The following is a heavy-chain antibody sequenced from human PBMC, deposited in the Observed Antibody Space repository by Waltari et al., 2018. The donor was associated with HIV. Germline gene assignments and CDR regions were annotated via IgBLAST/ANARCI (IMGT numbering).Heavy chain of an antibody. CDR2: INPNSGGT. D-gene: IGHD6-19*01. Sequence: QVQLVQSGAEVKKPGASVKVSCKASGYAFTGYYMHWVRQAPGQELEWMGWINPNSGGTNYAQKFQGRVTMTRDTSISTAYMELSRLRSDDTAVYYCARDSSGWGTSGDYWGQGTLVTVSS. CDR1: GYAFTGYY. J-gene: IGHJ4*02. V-gene: IGHV1-2*02. CDR3: ARDSSGWGTSGDY.